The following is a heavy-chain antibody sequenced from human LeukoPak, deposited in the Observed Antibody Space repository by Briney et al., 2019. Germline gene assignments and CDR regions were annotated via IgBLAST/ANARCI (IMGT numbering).Heavy chain of an antibody. Sequence: SETLSLTFTVSGXSISSSSHYWGWIRQPPGKGVEWIAIISYGGGAFYNPSLKSRVTISVDTSKNQFSLTLTSVTAADTAAYYCARRYCSGGICYYFDSWGQGTLVTVSS. D-gene: IGHD2-8*02. J-gene: IGHJ4*02. CDR3: ARRYCSGGICYYFDS. CDR1: GXSISSSSHY. CDR2: ISYGGGA. V-gene: IGHV4-39*01.